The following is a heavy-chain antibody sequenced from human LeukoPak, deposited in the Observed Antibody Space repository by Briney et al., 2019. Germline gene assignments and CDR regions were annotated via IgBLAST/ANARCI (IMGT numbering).Heavy chain of an antibody. D-gene: IGHD4-17*01. CDR1: KYTLNGCS. Sequence: PGVPLRLLCTVCKYTLNGCSVMGAPRAREGRLICFTSISTSSSYIYYADSVKGRFTISRNNPKNSWYLQMNSLRAEDTAVYYCARNRGDPSYIDSWGQGTMVTDSS. J-gene: IGHJ4*02. CDR2: ISTSSSYI. V-gene: IGHV3-21*01. CDR3: ARNRGDPSYIDS.